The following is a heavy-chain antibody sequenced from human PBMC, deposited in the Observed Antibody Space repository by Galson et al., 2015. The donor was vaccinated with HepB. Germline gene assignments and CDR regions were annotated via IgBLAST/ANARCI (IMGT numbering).Heavy chain of an antibody. CDR3: AREPLYSSGWYGYYFDY. CDR1: GDSVSSNSAA. J-gene: IGHJ4*02. Sequence: CAISGDSVSSNSAAWNRIRQSPSRGLEWLGRTYYRSKWYNDYAVSVKSRITINPDTSKNQFSLQLNSVTPEDTAVYYCAREPLYSSGWYGYYFDYWGQGTLVTVSS. CDR2: TYYRSKWYN. D-gene: IGHD6-19*01. V-gene: IGHV6-1*01.